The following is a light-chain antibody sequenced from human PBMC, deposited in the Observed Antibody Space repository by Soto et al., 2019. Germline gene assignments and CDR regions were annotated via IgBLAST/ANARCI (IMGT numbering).Light chain of an antibody. V-gene: IGLV4-69*01. CDR3: QTWGTGIVV. Sequence: QSVLTQSPSASASLGASVKLTCTLSSGHSTYAIAWHQQQPEKGPRYLMKLNIDGSHFKGDGIPDRFSGSSSGAERYLTISSLQSEDEADYYCQTWGTGIVVFGGGTKLTVL. CDR1: SGHSTYA. J-gene: IGLJ2*01. CDR2: LNIDGSH.